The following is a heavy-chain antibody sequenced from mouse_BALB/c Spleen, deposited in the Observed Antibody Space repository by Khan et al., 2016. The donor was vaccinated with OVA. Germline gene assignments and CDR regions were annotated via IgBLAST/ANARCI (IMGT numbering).Heavy chain of an antibody. V-gene: IGHV5-6*01. J-gene: IGHJ3*01. CDR1: GFTFSTYG. CDR2: ISSGGHYT. Sequence: EVELVESGGDLVKPGGSLELSCAASGFTFSTYGMSWVRQTPDMRLEWVATISSGGHYTYYPDSVKGRFTISRDNAKNTLYLPLSRLKFEDTALYYCARLAYYYNSEGFAYWGQGTLVTVSA. CDR3: ARLAYYYNSEGFAY. D-gene: IGHD1-1*01.